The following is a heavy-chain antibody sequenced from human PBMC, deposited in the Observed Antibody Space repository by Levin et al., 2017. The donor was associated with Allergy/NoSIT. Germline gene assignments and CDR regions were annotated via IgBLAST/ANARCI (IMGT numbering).Heavy chain of an antibody. Sequence: SETLSLTCTVSGGSISSGDYYWSWIRQPPGKGLEWIGYIYYSGSTYYNPSLKSRVTISVDTSKNQFSLKLSSVTAADTAVYYCARGRSSSWRNYYFDYWGQGTLVTVSS. CDR1: GGSISSGDYY. D-gene: IGHD6-13*01. CDR2: IYYSGST. J-gene: IGHJ4*02. CDR3: ARGRSSSWRNYYFDY. V-gene: IGHV4-30-4*01.